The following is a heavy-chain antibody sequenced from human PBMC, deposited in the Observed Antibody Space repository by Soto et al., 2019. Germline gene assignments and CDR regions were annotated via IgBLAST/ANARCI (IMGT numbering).Heavy chain of an antibody. CDR2: ISYDGSNK. V-gene: IGHV3-30-3*01. D-gene: IGHD4-17*01. CDR1: GFTFSSYA. CDR3: ARDRVTTVSYNWFDP. J-gene: IGHJ5*02. Sequence: QVQLVESGGGVVQPGRSLRLSCAASGFTFSSYAMHWVRQAPGKGLEWVAVISYDGSNKYYADSVKGRFTISRDNSKNTLYLQMNSLRAEDTAVYYCARDRVTTVSYNWFDPWGQGTLVTVSS.